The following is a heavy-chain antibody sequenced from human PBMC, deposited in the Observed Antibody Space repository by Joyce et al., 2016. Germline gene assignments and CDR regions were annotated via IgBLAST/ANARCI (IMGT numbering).Heavy chain of an antibody. J-gene: IGHJ4*02. D-gene: IGHD4-17*01. CDR3: ARVYGEYNL. CDR2: MSPYSGDT. Sequence: QEQLLQSGAEVKKPGASLKVSCKASGFTFTTYDINWVRQAPGQGLEWMGWMSPYSGDTGSAPKFQGRVTMTRDTSLGTAYLELRGLRLDDTAVYFCARVYGEYNLWGQGTPFTVSS. CDR1: GFTFTTYD. V-gene: IGHV1-8*01.